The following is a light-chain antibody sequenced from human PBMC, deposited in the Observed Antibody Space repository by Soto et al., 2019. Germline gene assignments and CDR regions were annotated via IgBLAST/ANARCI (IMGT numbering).Light chain of an antibody. Sequence: QSALTQPASVSASPGQSITISCTGTSSDVGGYNYVSWYQQHPGKAPKLMIYEVSNRPSGVSNRFSGSKSGNTASLTSSGLQADDVSDYYCSSYTRTSPPYDVFGTGTKVTVL. CDR1: SSDVGGYNY. CDR3: SSYTRTSPPYDV. V-gene: IGLV2-14*01. J-gene: IGLJ1*01. CDR2: EVS.